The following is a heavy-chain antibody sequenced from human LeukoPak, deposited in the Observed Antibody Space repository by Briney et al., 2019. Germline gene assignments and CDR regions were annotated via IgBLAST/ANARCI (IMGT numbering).Heavy chain of an antibody. CDR3: ARALRSKVITTHFDY. CDR2: IYHSGST. CDR1: GGSISSSNW. Sequence: SGTLSLTCAVSGGSISSSNWWSWVRQPPGKGLEWIGEIYHSGSTNYNPSLKSRVTISVDTSKNQFSLKLSSVTAADTAVYYCARALRSKVITTHFDYWGQGTLVTVSS. V-gene: IGHV4-4*02. J-gene: IGHJ4*02. D-gene: IGHD3-22*01.